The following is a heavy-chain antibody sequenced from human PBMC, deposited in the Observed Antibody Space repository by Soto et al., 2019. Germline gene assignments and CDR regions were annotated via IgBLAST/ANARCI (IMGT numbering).Heavy chain of an antibody. Sequence: SETLSLTCAVSGGSVTSGNSYSWSWIRQPPGKGLEWIGSISHTGSTSYNPSLKSRLTMSVDKSKNQFSLRLSSVTAADMAVYYCARAVAPYFGTWFDPWGQGILVTVSS. D-gene: IGHD3-10*01. CDR1: GGSVTSGNSYS. J-gene: IGHJ5*02. V-gene: IGHV4-30-2*01. CDR3: ARAVAPYFGTWFDP. CDR2: ISHTGST.